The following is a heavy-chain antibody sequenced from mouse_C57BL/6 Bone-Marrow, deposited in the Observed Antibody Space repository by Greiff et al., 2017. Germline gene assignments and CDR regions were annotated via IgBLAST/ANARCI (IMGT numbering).Heavy chain of an antibody. D-gene: IGHD2-5*01. J-gene: IGHJ1*03. CDR2: INPNYGTT. CDR1: GYSFTDYN. CDR3: ASHSNYGYFDV. V-gene: IGHV1-39*01. Sequence: EVQLKESGPELVKPGASVKISCKASGYSFTDYNMNWVKQSNGKSLELIGVINPNYGTTSYNQKFKGKATFTVDQSSSTAYMQLNSLTSEDSSVYYCASHSNYGYFDVWGTGTTVTVSS.